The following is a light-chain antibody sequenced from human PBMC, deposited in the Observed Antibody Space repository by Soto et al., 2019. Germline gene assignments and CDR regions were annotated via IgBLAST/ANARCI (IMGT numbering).Light chain of an antibody. CDR2: EVT. J-gene: IGLJ3*02. CDR3: CSYAGSSTLV. CDR1: SSDVGSYNL. Sequence: QSVLTQPASVSGSPGQSITIPCTGTSSDVGSYNLVSWYQQHPDKAPRLMISEVTKRPSGVSDRFSGYKSGNTASLTISGLQAEDEADYYCCSYAGSSTLVFGGRTKLTVL. V-gene: IGLV2-23*02.